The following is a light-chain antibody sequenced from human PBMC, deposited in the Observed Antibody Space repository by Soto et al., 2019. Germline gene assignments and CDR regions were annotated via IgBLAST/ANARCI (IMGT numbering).Light chain of an antibody. CDR1: QSVSSY. J-gene: IGKJ1*01. CDR3: QQYGSSPRT. V-gene: IGKV3-20*01. Sequence: EIVLTQSPATLSLSPGERATLYCRASQSVSSYLAWYQQKPGQAPRLLIYDASNRATGIPARFSGSGSGTDFTLTISRLEPEDFAVYYCQQYGSSPRTFGQGTKVDIK. CDR2: DAS.